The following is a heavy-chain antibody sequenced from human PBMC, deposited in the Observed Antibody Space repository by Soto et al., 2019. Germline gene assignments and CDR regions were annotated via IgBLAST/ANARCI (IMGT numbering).Heavy chain of an antibody. Sequence: SQTLSVTCGISGDSVSIGWSWMRQSPSRGLEWLGRIYYRSKWYYDYAPSVEGRIAINPDTSKNQFSLQLNSVTPEDTAVYYCVRLIGNSWLDTWGQGTLVTVSS. V-gene: IGHV6-1*01. CDR3: VRLIGNSWLDT. CDR1: GDSVSIG. CDR2: IYYRSKWYY. J-gene: IGHJ5*02. D-gene: IGHD2-8*01.